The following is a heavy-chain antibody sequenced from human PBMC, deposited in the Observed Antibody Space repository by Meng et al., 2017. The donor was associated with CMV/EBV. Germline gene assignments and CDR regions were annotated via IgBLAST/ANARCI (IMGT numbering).Heavy chain of an antibody. Sequence: GESLRLSCAASGFTVSSYAMHWGRQAPGKGLEWVADISYDGSNKYYADSVTGRFTISRDNSKNTLYLQMNSLRAEDTAVYYCARDQTDYDLWSGWSYGMDVWGQGTTVTVSS. D-gene: IGHD3-3*01. V-gene: IGHV3-30*04. CDR3: ARDQTDYDLWSGWSYGMDV. J-gene: IGHJ6*02. CDR1: GFTVSSYA. CDR2: ISYDGSNK.